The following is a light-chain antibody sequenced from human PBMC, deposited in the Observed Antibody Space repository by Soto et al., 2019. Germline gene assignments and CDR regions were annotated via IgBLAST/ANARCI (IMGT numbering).Light chain of an antibody. J-gene: IGKJ1*01. CDR3: QQTSTTPGT. Sequence: QMTQSPSSLSASVGDSVTITCRSSQTVKTYLNWYQHKPGKAPQLLIYASSRLQTGVASRFSGSGSGTYLSLTISSLQPEDFATYYCQQTSTTPGTFGQGTKVEIK. CDR2: ASS. V-gene: IGKV1-39*01. CDR1: QTVKTY.